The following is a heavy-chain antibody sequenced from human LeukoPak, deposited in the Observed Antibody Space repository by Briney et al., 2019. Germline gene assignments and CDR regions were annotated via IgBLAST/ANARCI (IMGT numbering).Heavy chain of an antibody. CDR3: ASRGGRYCSSTSCRVYWFDP. V-gene: IGHV1-69*01. J-gene: IGHJ5*02. Sequence: VASVKVSCKASGGTFSSYAISWVRQAPGQGLEWMGGIIPIFGTANYAQKFQGRVTITADESTSTAYIELSSLRSEDTAVYYCASRGGRYCSSTSCRVYWFDPWGQGTLVTVSS. CDR2: IIPIFGTA. D-gene: IGHD2-2*01. CDR1: GGTFSSYA.